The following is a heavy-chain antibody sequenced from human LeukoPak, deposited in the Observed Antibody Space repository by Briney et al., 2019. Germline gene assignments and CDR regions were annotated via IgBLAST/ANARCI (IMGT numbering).Heavy chain of an antibody. V-gene: IGHV1-3*04. Sequence: VASVKVSCKASGYTFTTYAMHWVRQAPGQRLEWMGWINTGNGNTKYSQKFQGRVTVTRDTSASTAYMELSSLRSEDTAVYYCAREALWFGQAFDIWGQGTMVTVSS. CDR2: INTGNGNT. CDR1: GYTFTTYA. CDR3: AREALWFGQAFDI. J-gene: IGHJ3*02. D-gene: IGHD3-10*01.